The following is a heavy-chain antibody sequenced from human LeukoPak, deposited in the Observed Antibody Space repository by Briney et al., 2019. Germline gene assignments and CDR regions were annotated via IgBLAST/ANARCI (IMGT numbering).Heavy chain of an antibody. J-gene: IGHJ4*02. V-gene: IGHV3-23*01. D-gene: IGHD2-15*01. CDR1: GFTFSSYA. CDR2: ISGSGGST. Sequence: PPGGSLRLSCAASGFTFSSYAMSCVRQAPGKGLEWVSAISGSGGSTYYADSVKGRLTISRDNSKNTLYLQMNSLRAEDTAVYYCAKDLGYCSGGSCPPSHYWGQGTLVTVSS. CDR3: AKDLGYCSGGSCPPSHY.